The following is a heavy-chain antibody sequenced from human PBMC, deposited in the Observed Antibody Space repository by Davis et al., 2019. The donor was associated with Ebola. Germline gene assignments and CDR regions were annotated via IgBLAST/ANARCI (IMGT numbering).Heavy chain of an antibody. D-gene: IGHD3-22*01. J-gene: IGHJ4*02. CDR3: ARDRGYYYDSSGYYASYYFDY. Sequence: PSETLFLTCAVYGGSFSDYYWSWIRQPPGKGLEWIGEINRRGRAYYNPSLKSRVTISVDTSKNQFSLKLSSVTAADTAVYYCARDRGYYYDSSGYYASYYFDYWGQGTLVTVSS. CDR1: GGSFSDYY. CDR2: INRRGRA. V-gene: IGHV4-34*01.